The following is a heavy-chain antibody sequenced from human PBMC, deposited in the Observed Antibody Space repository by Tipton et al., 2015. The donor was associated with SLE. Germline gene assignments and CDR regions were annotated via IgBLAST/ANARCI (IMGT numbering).Heavy chain of an antibody. D-gene: IGHD6-6*01. CDR1: GYSFTSYW. CDR2: IYPGDSDT. J-gene: IGHJ6*03. CDR3: ARRSSSDYYYYMNV. Sequence: QVVESGVEVKKPGESLKISCKGSGYSFTSYWIGWVRQMPGKGLEWMGIIYPGDSDTRYSPSFQGQVTISADKSISTDYLQWSSLKASDTAMYYCARRSSSDYYYYMNVWVKRTMITFSS. V-gene: IGHV5-51*03.